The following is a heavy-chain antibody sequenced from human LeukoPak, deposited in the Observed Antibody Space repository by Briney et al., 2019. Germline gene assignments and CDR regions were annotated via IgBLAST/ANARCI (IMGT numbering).Heavy chain of an antibody. D-gene: IGHD2-15*01. Sequence: GGSLKLSCAASGFTFNTYNMNWVRQAPGKGLQWVSYISGSSSTVFYSDSVKGRFTISRDNAKNSLYLQMNSLRAEDTAVYYCARDRRVDGMDVWGQGTTVIVSS. CDR2: ISGSSSTV. V-gene: IGHV3-48*01. CDR1: GFTFNTYN. CDR3: ARDRRVDGMDV. J-gene: IGHJ6*02.